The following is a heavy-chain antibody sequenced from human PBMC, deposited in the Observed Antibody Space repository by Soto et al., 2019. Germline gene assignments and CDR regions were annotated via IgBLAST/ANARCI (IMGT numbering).Heavy chain of an antibody. J-gene: IGHJ4*02. CDR2: IGGGSGST. CDR3: ATRMYSTSWYYFVS. D-gene: IGHD6-13*01. Sequence: EVQLLESGGGFVQPGGSLRLSCAASGFTFTNYALSWVRKAPGKGLEWVSTIGGGSGSTSYADSVKGRFYISRENSKNTLYLQMSSLRAEDTALYYCATRMYSTSWYYFVSWGQGTLVTVSS. V-gene: IGHV3-23*01. CDR1: GFTFTNYA.